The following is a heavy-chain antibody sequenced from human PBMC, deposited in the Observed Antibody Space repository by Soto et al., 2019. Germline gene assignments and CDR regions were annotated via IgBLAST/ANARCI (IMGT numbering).Heavy chain of an antibody. D-gene: IGHD3-3*01. CDR2: AYYSGTT. CDR3: AVWSALTQYYFDS. V-gene: IGHV4-59*13. CDR1: GASFSGSY. Sequence: SSETLSLTCAVSGASFSGSYWSWIRQPPGKGLEWIGYAYYSGTTVYNPSLKSRVSISVDTSKNHVSLRLKSVTAADTAVYYCAVWSALTQYYFDSWGHGKLVTVS. J-gene: IGHJ4*01.